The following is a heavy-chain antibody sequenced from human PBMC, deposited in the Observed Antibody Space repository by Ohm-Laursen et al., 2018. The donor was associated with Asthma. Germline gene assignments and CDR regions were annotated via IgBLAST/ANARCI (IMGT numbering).Heavy chain of an antibody. CDR3: ARGDIVVVPAATSRRYYYGMDV. D-gene: IGHD2-2*01. CDR1: GGTFSSYA. Sequence: GASVKVSCNASGGTFSSYAISWVRQAPGQGLEWMGGIIPIFGTANYAQKFQGRVTITADESTSTAYMELSSLRSEDTAVYYCARGDIVVVPAATSRRYYYGMDVWGQGTTVTVSS. CDR2: IIPIFGTA. J-gene: IGHJ6*02. V-gene: IGHV1-69*13.